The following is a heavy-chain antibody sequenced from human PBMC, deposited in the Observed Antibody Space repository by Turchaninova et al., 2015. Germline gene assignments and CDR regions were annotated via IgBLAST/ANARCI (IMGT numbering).Heavy chain of an antibody. CDR1: GGSISNINYY. J-gene: IGHJ2*01. Sequence: QLQLQESGPGLVKPSETLSLTCTVSGGSISNINYYWGWIRQPPGKGLEWMGNINYGGASYNNPTLKSRVTNSVDTSKGQFSLQLSSMTAADTAVYYCARAPCSGGSCSYWHFDLWGRGTLVTVSS. V-gene: IGHV4-39*07. CDR2: INYGGAS. CDR3: ARAPCSGGSCSYWHFDL. D-gene: IGHD2-15*01.